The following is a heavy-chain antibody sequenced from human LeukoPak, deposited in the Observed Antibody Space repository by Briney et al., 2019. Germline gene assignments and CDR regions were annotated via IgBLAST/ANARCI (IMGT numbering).Heavy chain of an antibody. CDR3: AKDSRLARYYFDY. Sequence: GGSLRLSCAASGFTFSNFAMSWVRQAPGKGLEWVSAISDRPGYTYYADSVKGRFTISRDNSKNTLYLQMNSLRAEDTAVYYCAKDSRLARYYFDYWGQGTLVTVSS. D-gene: IGHD6-13*01. CDR2: ISDRPGYT. CDR1: GFTFSNFA. V-gene: IGHV3-23*01. J-gene: IGHJ4*02.